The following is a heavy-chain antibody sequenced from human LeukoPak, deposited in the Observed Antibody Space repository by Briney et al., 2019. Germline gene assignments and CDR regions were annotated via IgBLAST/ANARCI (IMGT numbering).Heavy chain of an antibody. D-gene: IGHD3-3*01. Sequence: ASVKVSCKASGYTFTSYGISWVRQAPGQGLEWMGWISAYNGNTNYAQKLQGRVTMTTDTSTSTAYMELRSLRSDDTAVYYCAREGLYYDFWSGYYTRSGTGYYYYGMDVWGQGTTVTVSS. V-gene: IGHV1-18*01. CDR1: GYTFTSYG. CDR3: AREGLYYDFWSGYYTRSGTGYYYYGMDV. J-gene: IGHJ6*02. CDR2: ISAYNGNT.